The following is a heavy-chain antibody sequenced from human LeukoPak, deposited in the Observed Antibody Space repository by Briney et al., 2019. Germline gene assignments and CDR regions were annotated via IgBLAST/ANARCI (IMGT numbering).Heavy chain of an antibody. CDR1: GDSPSSYH. D-gene: IGHD3-16*01. V-gene: IGHV4-59*01. CDR2: ISYSGST. J-gene: IGHJ4*02. CDR3: ARVGRGDHTWGSYYYDH. Sequence: PSETLSLTCTVSGDSPSSYHWSWIRQPPGKGLEWIGYISYSGSTSYNPSLKSRVTISVDTSKNQFSLKLSSVTAADTAVYYCARVGRGDHTWGSYYYDHWGQGTLVTVSS.